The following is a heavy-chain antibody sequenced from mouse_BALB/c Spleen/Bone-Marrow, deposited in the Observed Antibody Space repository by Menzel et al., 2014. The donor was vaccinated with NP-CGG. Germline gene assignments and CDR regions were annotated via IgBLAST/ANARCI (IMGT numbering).Heavy chain of an antibody. Sequence: VQLQQSGAELVRPGALVKLSCKASGFNIKDYYLHWVKQGPEQGLEWIGWIDPEKGNTKYDPKFQGKASIIADTSSNTAYLQLSSLTSEDTAVYCCARGARARGYFDYWGQGTTLTVSS. V-gene: IGHV14-1*02. D-gene: IGHD3-1*01. CDR2: IDPEKGNT. J-gene: IGHJ2*01. CDR1: GFNIKDYY. CDR3: ARGARARGYFDY.